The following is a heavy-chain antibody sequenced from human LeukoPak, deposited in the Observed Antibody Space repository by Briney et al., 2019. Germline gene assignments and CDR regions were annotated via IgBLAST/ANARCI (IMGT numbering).Heavy chain of an antibody. Sequence: GGSLRLSCAASGFTFSSYSMNWVRQAPGKGLEWVSYISSSSSTIYYADSVEGRFSISRDNAKNSLYLQMHSLGAEDTAVYYCARDASRDPLVEYYQHWGQGTLVTVSS. D-gene: IGHD2-21*02. CDR3: ARDASRDPLVEYYQH. CDR2: ISSSSSTI. V-gene: IGHV3-48*01. CDR1: GFTFSSYS. J-gene: IGHJ1*01.